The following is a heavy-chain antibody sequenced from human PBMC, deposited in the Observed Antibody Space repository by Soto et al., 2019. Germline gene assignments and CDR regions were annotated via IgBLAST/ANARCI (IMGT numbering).Heavy chain of an antibody. J-gene: IGHJ6*02. Sequence: SGPTRVNPTQTLTLTRTFSGFSLSTSGMCVRWIRQPPGKALEWLARIDWDDDKYYSTSLKTRLTISKDTSKNQVVLTMTNMDPVDTATYYCARDSVALYYYYYGMDVWGQGTTVTVSS. CDR1: GFSLSTSGMC. D-gene: IGHD2-21*01. V-gene: IGHV2-70*11. CDR2: IDWDDDK. CDR3: ARDSVALYYYYYGMDV.